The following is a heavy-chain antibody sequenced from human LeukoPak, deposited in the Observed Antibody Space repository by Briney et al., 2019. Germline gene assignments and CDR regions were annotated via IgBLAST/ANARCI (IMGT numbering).Heavy chain of an antibody. V-gene: IGHV4-59*08. CDR1: GDSISSYY. CDR2: VYYTGST. Sequence: SETLSLTCTVSGDSISSYYWSWIRQPPGKGLELIGYVYYTGSTNYNPSLKSRVTISVDTSKNQFSLKLNSVTAADTAVYYCARRTSGWYPALDPWGQGTLVTVSS. J-gene: IGHJ5*02. CDR3: ARRTSGWYPALDP. D-gene: IGHD6-19*01.